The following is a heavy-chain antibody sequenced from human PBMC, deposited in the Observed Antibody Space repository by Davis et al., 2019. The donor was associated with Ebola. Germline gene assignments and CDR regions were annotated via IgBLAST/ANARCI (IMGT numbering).Heavy chain of an antibody. CDR1: GYTFTSYG. Sequence: SVKVSCKASGYTFTSYGISWVRQAPGQGLEWMGGIIPIFGTANYAQKFQGRVTITADESTSTAYMELSSLRSEDTAVYYCAREGGGNSGYYYYYMDVWGKGTTVTVSS. D-gene: IGHD4-23*01. CDR3: AREGGGNSGYYYYYMDV. J-gene: IGHJ6*03. CDR2: IIPIFGTA. V-gene: IGHV1-69*13.